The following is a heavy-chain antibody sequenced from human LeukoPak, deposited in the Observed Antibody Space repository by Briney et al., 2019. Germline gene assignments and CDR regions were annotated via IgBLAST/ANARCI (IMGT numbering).Heavy chain of an antibody. CDR3: AKVSKPTFKYCSGGSCYGYFDY. V-gene: IGHV3-53*01. D-gene: IGHD2-15*01. J-gene: IGHJ4*02. CDR1: GFTVSSNY. CDR2: IYSGGST. Sequence: GGSLRLSCAASGFTVSSNYMSWVRQAPGKGLEWVSVIYSGGSTKYADSVKGRFTISRDNSKNTLYLQMNSLRAEDTAVYYCAKVSKPTFKYCSGGSCYGYFDYWGQGTLVTVSS.